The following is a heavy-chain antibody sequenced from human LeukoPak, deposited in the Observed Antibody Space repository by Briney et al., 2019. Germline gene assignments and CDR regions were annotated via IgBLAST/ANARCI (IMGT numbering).Heavy chain of an antibody. CDR1: GGSISSYY. Sequence: SETLSLTCTVSGGSISSYYWSWIRQPPGKGLEWIGYIYYSGSTNYNPSLKSRVTISVDTSKNQFSLKLSSVTAADTAVYYCASHKGWSFFDYWGQGTLVTVSS. D-gene: IGHD6-19*01. CDR2: IYYSGST. V-gene: IGHV4-59*08. J-gene: IGHJ4*02. CDR3: ASHKGWSFFDY.